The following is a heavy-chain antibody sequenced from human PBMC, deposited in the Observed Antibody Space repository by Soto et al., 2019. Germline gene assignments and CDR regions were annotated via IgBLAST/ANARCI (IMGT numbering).Heavy chain of an antibody. Sequence: GGSLRLSCAASGFTFSSYAMSWVRQAPGKGLEWVSAISGSGGNTYYADSVKGRFTISRDNSKNTMSLQMNSLRAEDTALYYCVKTPRYCGGGSCYGGYFDYWGQGALVTVSS. CDR3: VKTPRYCGGGSCYGGYFDY. CDR2: ISGSGGNT. J-gene: IGHJ4*02. CDR1: GFTFSSYA. D-gene: IGHD2-15*01. V-gene: IGHV3-23*01.